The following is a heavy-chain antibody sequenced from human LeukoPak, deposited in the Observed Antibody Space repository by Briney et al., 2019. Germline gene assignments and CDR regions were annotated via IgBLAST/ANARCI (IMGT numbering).Heavy chain of an antibody. CDR1: GFTVSSNY. D-gene: IGHD1-1*01. V-gene: IGHV3-66*01. CDR3: AKSPKTGFLFDY. CDR2: IYGGVNT. J-gene: IGHJ4*02. Sequence: GGSLRLPRAASGFTVSSNYMSWVRQAPGKGLEWVAVIYGGVNTVYADSVQGRFTISSDNSKNTLYLQMSSLRGEDTAVYYCAKSPKTGFLFDYWGKGTLVTVSS.